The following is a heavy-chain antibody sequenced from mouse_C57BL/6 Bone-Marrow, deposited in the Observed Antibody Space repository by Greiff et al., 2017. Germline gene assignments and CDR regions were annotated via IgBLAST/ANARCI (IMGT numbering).Heavy chain of an antibody. V-gene: IGHV14-2*01. Sequence: EVQLVESGAELVKPGASVKLSCTASGFNIKDYYMHWVKQRTEQGLEWIGRIDPVDGETKYAPKFQGKATITADPSSNTAYLQLSCLTSEDTAVXYSAREYKDSSYGYFEVWGTGTTVTVSA. CDR2: IDPVDGET. CDR3: AREYKDSSYGYFEV. J-gene: IGHJ1*03. CDR1: GFNIKDYY. D-gene: IGHD1-1*01.